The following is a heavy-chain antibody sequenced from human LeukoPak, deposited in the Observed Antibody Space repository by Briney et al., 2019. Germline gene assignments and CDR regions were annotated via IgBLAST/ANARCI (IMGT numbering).Heavy chain of an antibody. V-gene: IGHV3-74*01. CDR1: GFSFSSYW. CDR3: ARVKDGTRFDP. D-gene: IGHD5-24*01. CDR2: ISSDGRTT. J-gene: IGHJ5*02. Sequence: TGGSLRLSCVASGFSFSSYWMHWVRQAPGEGLVWVSRISSDGRTTSYADPVKGRFTILRDTAKNTLYLQMNSLRAEDTAAYYCARVKDGTRFDPWGQGTLVTVSS.